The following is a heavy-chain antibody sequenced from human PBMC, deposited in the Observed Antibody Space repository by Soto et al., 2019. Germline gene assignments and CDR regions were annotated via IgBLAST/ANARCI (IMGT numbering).Heavy chain of an antibody. CDR1: GYNCTSRY. V-gene: IGHV1-46*01. J-gene: IGHJ6*02. Sequence: AASVKVSCKTAGYNCTSRYIHWVPPAPGQRLASMGIIYPRGGSTIYAQKFQGKVTITRDTSTHTLYMELSSLRSEDTAIYYCARVGYSSTGTTIHFHCLDVWGQGTTVTVSS. CDR3: ARVGYSSTGTTIHFHCLDV. D-gene: IGHD3-22*01. CDR2: IYPRGGST.